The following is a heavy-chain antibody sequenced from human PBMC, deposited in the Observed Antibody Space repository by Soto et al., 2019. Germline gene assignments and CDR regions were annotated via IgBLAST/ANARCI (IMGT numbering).Heavy chain of an antibody. Sequence: QVQLQESGPGLVKPSETLSLTCTVSGGSISNYFWSWIRQPPGKGLEFIGHIYYTGNTDYNPPLTSRVTMSVDTSKNQFSLKLSSVTAADTAVYYCARHATGGTYPLDYWGQGTLVTVSS. J-gene: IGHJ4*02. CDR3: ARHATGGTYPLDY. CDR2: IYYTGNT. CDR1: GGSISNYF. D-gene: IGHD1-26*01. V-gene: IGHV4-59*08.